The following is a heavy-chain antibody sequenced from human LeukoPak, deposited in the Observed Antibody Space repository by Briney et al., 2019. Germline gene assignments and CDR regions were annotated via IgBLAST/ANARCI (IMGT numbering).Heavy chain of an antibody. CDR2: INPSSGST. Sequence: ASVKVSCKASGYTFTSYYMHWVRQAPGQGLEWMGIINPSSGSTSYAQKFQGRVTMTRDTSTSTVYMELSSLRSEDTAVYCCARDYSSSWLAKWYGMDVWGQGTTVTVSS. D-gene: IGHD6-13*01. CDR1: GYTFTSYY. J-gene: IGHJ6*02. CDR3: ARDYSSSWLAKWYGMDV. V-gene: IGHV1-46*01.